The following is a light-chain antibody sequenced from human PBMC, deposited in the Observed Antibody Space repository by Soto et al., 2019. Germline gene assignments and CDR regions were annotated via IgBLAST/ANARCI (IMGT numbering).Light chain of an antibody. CDR2: KAS. CDR3: QQYQNLWT. CDR1: QGISSW. Sequence: DIQMTQSPSSLSASVGDRVTITCRASQGISSWLAWYQQKPGKAPKLLIYKASSLESGVPSRFSGSGSGTEFTLTIGSLQSEDSAVYYCQQYQNLWTFGQGTKVDI. V-gene: IGKV1-5*03. J-gene: IGKJ1*01.